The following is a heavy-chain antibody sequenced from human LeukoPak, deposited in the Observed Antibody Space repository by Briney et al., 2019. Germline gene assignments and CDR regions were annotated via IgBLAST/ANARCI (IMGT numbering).Heavy chain of an antibody. D-gene: IGHD6-19*01. CDR3: AGPGIAVAGIPVY. CDR1: GYSISSGYY. CDR2: IYHSGST. V-gene: IGHV4-38-2*02. J-gene: IGHJ4*02. Sequence: KTSETLSLTCTVSGYSISSGYYWGWIRQPPGKGLEWIGSIYHSGSTYYNPSLKSRVTISVDTSKNQFSLKLSSVTAADTAVYYCAGPGIAVAGIPVYWGQGTLVTVSS.